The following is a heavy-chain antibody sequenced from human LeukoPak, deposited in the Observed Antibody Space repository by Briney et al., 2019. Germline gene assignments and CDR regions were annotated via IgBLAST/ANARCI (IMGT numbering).Heavy chain of an antibody. Sequence: GGSLRLSCAASGFTFSRYGMRWVRQAPGKGLEWVAVIWYDGSNKHYVDSVKGRFTISRDNSKNTLYLQMNSLRAEDTAVYYCAKEGPYRGTYYYFDYWGQGTLVTVSS. CDR2: IWYDGSNK. J-gene: IGHJ4*02. V-gene: IGHV3-33*06. D-gene: IGHD3-16*01. CDR3: AKEGPYRGTYYYFDY. CDR1: GFTFSRYG.